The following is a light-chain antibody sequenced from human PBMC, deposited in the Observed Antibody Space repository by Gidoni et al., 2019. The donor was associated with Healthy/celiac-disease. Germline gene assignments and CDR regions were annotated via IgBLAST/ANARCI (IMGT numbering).Light chain of an antibody. CDR3: QSYDSSLSGYV. Sequence: QSVLTQPPSVSVAPGQSVTISCTGSSSTIGAGYDVHWYQQLPGTAPKLLIYGNSNRPSGVPDRFSGSKSGTSASLAISGLQAEDEADYYCQSYDSSLSGYVFGTGTKVTVL. CDR2: GNS. V-gene: IGLV1-40*01. J-gene: IGLJ1*01. CDR1: SSTIGAGYD.